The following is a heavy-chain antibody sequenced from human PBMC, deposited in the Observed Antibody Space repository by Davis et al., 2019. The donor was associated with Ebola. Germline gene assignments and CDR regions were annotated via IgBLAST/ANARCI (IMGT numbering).Heavy chain of an antibody. J-gene: IGHJ4*02. Sequence: ASVKVSCKASGYSFSSLGLNWVRQAPGQGLEWMGWSSGHNAKVMSAERFQERVTMTTDTSTNTVYMEMRGLRSEDTAVYFCAGGTHDYFDYWGQGTLVTVSS. D-gene: IGHD3-16*01. CDR1: GYSFSSLG. CDR2: SSGHNAKV. CDR3: AGGTHDYFDY. V-gene: IGHV1-18*01.